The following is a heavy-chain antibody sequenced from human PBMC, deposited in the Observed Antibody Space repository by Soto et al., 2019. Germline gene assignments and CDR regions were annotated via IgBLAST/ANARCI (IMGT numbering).Heavy chain of an antibody. CDR1: GGTFSSYA. J-gene: IGHJ4*02. V-gene: IGHV1-69*13. CDR3: ARDTNRVALRDY. CDR2: IIPIFGTA. Sequence: SVKVSCKASGGTFSSYAISWVRQAPGQGLEWMGGIIPIFGTANYAQKFQGRVTITADESTSTAYMELSSLRSEDTAVYYCARDTNRVALRDYWGQGTMVTVSS. D-gene: IGHD2-15*01.